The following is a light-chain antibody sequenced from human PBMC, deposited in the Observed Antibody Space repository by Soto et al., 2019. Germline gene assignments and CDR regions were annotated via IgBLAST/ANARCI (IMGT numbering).Light chain of an antibody. CDR2: SNN. CDR1: SYNIGSNT. V-gene: IGLV1-44*01. Sequence: QSVLTQPPSASGTPGQRVTISCSGSSYNIGSNTVNWYQQLPGTAPKLLIYSNNQRPSGVPDRFSGSKSGTSPSLAISGLQSEDEADYYCSTWDDSLNGPVVGGGTKLTVL. CDR3: STWDDSLNGPV. J-gene: IGLJ2*01.